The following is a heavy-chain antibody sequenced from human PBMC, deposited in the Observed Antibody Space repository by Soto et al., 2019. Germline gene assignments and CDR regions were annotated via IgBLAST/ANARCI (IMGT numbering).Heavy chain of an antibody. V-gene: IGHV1-3*01. CDR2: INAGNGNT. CDR1: GYTFTSYA. Sequence: QVQLVQSVAEVKKPGASVKVSCKASGYTFTSYAMHWVRQAPGQRLEWMGWINAGNGNTKYSQKFQGRVTITRNTSASTAYMELSSLRSEERAVYYCARSIRVAGAYWGQGPRVTVSS. CDR3: ARSIRVAGAY. D-gene: IGHD2-15*01. J-gene: IGHJ4*02.